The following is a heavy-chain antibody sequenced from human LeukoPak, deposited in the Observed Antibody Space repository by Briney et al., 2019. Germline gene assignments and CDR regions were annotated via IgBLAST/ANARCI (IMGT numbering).Heavy chain of an antibody. Sequence: GGSLRLSCAASGFTFSSSAMSWVRQAPGKGLEWVSAISNNGGYAYYADSVQGRFTISGDNSKSTLCLQMNSLRAEDTAVYYCAKQLGYCSDGSCYFPYWGQGTLVTVSS. CDR3: AKQLGYCSDGSCYFPY. CDR2: ISNNGGYA. V-gene: IGHV3-23*01. J-gene: IGHJ4*02. CDR1: GFTFSSSA. D-gene: IGHD2-15*01.